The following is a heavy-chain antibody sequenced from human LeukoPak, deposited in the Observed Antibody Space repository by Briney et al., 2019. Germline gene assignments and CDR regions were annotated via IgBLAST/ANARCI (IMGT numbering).Heavy chain of an antibody. Sequence: SETLSLACTVSGGSISSSSYYWGWLRQPPGKGLEWIGSIYYSGSTYYNPSLKSRVTISVDTSKNQFSLKLSSVTAADTAVYYCARGSGYSSGWYGYWGQGTLVTVSS. CDR2: IYYSGST. CDR3: ARGSGYSSGWYGY. J-gene: IGHJ4*02. CDR1: GGSISSSSYY. V-gene: IGHV4-39*07. D-gene: IGHD6-19*01.